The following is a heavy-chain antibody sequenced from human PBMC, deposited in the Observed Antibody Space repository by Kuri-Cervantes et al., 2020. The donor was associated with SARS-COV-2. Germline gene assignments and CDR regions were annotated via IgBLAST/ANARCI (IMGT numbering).Heavy chain of an antibody. CDR3: AKDSRYDFWSGYYFDY. J-gene: IGHJ4*02. D-gene: IGHD3-3*01. CDR2: ISGSGDGS. V-gene: IGHV3-23*01. CDR1: GFIFDNYA. Sequence: GGSLRLSCAASGFIFDNYAMTWVRQAPGKGLEWVSVISGSGDGSSYADSVKGRFTISRDRSKNTLHLQMNSLRAEDTAVYYCAKDSRYDFWSGYYFDYWGQGTLVTVSS.